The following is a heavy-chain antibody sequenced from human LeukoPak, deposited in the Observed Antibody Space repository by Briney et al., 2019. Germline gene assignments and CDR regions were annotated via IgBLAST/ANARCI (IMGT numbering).Heavy chain of an antibody. CDR2: INPTSGDT. D-gene: IGHD2-2*01. V-gene: IGHV1-8*03. J-gene: IGHJ4*02. Sequence: ASVKVSCKASGGTFSSYAISWVRQATGQAPEWMGWINPTSGDTGYAQKSQGRVTITIDTSISTAYMELSSLSSEDTAVYYCTRHTSPTFDYWGQGTLVTVSS. CDR1: GGTFSSYA. CDR3: TRHTSPTFDY.